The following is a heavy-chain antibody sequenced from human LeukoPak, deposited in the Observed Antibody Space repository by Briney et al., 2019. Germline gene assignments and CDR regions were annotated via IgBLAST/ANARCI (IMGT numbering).Heavy chain of an antibody. CDR3: ARGRFLEWLYMIPDY. CDR1: GFTFSSYW. CDR2: IKQDGSEK. V-gene: IGHV3-7*01. D-gene: IGHD3-3*01. J-gene: IGHJ4*02. Sequence: GGSLRLSCAASGFTFSSYWMSWVRQAPGKGLEWVANIKQDGSEKYYVDSVKGRFTISRDNAKNSLYLQMNSLRAEDTAVYYCARGRFLEWLYMIPDYWGQGTLVTVSS.